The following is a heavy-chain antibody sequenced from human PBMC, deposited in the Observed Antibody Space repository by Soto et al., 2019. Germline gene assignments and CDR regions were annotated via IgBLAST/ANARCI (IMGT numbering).Heavy chain of an antibody. CDR3: AREGPPIRAHNPPEYFQH. Sequence: SETLSLTCTVSGDSISTRSNYWAWIRQPPGKGLEWIGSIYYTGGTYYNPSLKSRVTLFLDTSKNQFSLNLNSVTAADTAVYYCAREGPPIRAHNPPEYFQHWGQGTPVSVSS. V-gene: IGHV4-39*02. J-gene: IGHJ1*01. CDR1: GDSISTRSNY. CDR2: IYYTGGT.